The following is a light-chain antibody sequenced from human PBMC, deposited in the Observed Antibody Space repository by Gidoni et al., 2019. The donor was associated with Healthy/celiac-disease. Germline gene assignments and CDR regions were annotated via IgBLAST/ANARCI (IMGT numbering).Light chain of an antibody. CDR2: GNS. CDR3: QSYDSSLSGPVV. V-gene: IGLV1-40*01. CDR1: SSNIGAGYA. Sequence: QSVLPQPPSVSGAPVQRVTISCTGSSSNIGAGYAVHLYQQLPGTAPKLLIYGNSNRPAGVPDRFSGSKSGTSASLAITGLQAEDEADYYCQSYDSSLSGPVVFGGGTKLTVL. J-gene: IGLJ2*01.